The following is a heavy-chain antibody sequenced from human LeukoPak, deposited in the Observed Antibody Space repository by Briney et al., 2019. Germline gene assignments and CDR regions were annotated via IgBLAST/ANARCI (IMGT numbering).Heavy chain of an antibody. CDR3: ARDRFYDSSGYYYGY. CDR1: GFTFSDYY. V-gene: IGHV3-11*04. J-gene: IGHJ4*02. D-gene: IGHD3-22*01. Sequence: PGGSLRLSCAASGFTFSDYYMSWIRQAPGKGLEWVSYISSSGSTIYYADSVKGRFTISRDNAKNSLYLQMNSLRAEDTAVYYCARDRFYDSSGYYYGYWGQGTPVTVSS. CDR2: ISSSGSTI.